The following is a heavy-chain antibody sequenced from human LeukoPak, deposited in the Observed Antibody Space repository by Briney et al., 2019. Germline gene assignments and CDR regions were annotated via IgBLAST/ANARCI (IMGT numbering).Heavy chain of an antibody. V-gene: IGHV4-59*08. CDR3: ARRVIMSAAGVPDTWLDV. J-gene: IGHJ5*02. D-gene: IGHD2-8*01. CDR2: ISYSGGT. Sequence: SETLLLTCTVSGGSISNYYWNWIRQRPGKGLEWVGHISYSGGTKYNPSLQSRVTISIDTSKNQFSLNLSSVTAADTAVYYCARRVIMSAAGVPDTWLDVWGRGILVTVSS. CDR1: GGSISNYY.